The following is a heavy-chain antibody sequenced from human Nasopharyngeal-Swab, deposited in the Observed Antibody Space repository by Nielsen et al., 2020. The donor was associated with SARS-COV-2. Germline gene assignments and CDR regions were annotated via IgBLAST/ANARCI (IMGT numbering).Heavy chain of an antibody. V-gene: IGHV4-34*01. D-gene: IGHD3-22*01. CDR3: ARGFGDSSGYQKGYFDY. J-gene: IGHJ4*02. CDR2: INHSGST. Sequence: SATLSLTCAVYGGSFSGYYWSCIRQPPGKGLEWIGEINHSGSTNYNPSLKSRVTISVDTSKNQFSLKLSSVTAADTAVYYCARGFGDSSGYQKGYFDYWGQGTLVTVSS. CDR1: GGSFSGYY.